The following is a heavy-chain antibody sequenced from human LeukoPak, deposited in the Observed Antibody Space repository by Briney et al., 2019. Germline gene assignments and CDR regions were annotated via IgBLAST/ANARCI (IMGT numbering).Heavy chain of an antibody. CDR1: GYTFTSYG. CDR2: ISAHNGNT. V-gene: IGHV1-18*01. CDR3: ARQGYGGHSQGAADY. Sequence: ASVKVSCKASGYTFTSYGFSWVRQAPGQGLEWMGWISAHNGNTNYAQNLQGRVTMTTDTSTSTAYMELRSLRSADTAVYYCARQGYGGHSQGAADYWGQGTLVTVSS. J-gene: IGHJ4*02. D-gene: IGHD4-23*01.